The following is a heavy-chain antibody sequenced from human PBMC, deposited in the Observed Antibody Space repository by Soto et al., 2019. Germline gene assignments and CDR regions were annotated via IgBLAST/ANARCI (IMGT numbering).Heavy chain of an antibody. CDR1: GGSISGEYYH. J-gene: IGHJ6*02. V-gene: IGHV4-30-4*01. CDR2: IHYSGSV. D-gene: IGHD2-21*02. Sequence: QVQLQESGPGLVRPSQTLSLTCTVSGGSISGEYYHWTCIRQAPGKGLEWIGYIHYSGSVQYNPSLQSRLTMSVDTSKNLFSLNLSSVTAADTAVYFCVREDDGGDRDYYGLDVWGQGTTVTVSS. CDR3: VREDDGGDRDYYGLDV.